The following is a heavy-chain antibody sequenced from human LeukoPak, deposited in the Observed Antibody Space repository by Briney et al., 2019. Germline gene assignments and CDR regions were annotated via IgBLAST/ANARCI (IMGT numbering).Heavy chain of an antibody. CDR3: ARDGGYYYDSSGYLDY. V-gene: IGHV3-48*01. CDR2: ISSSSSTI. Sequence: PGGSLRLSCAASGFTFSSYSMNWLRQAPGKGLEWVSYISSSSSTIYYADSVKGRFTISRDNAKNSLYLQMNSLRAEDTAVYYCARDGGYYYDSSGYLDYWGQGTLVTVSS. CDR1: GFTFSSYS. D-gene: IGHD3-22*01. J-gene: IGHJ4*02.